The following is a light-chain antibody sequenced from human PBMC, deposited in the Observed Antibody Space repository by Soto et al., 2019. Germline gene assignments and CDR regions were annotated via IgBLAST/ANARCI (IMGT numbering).Light chain of an antibody. V-gene: IGLV2-14*03. CDR3: SSYSRSTTHVG. CDR2: DVS. CDR1: STYVGAFNY. Sequence: QSALTQPASVSGSPGRSVTISCTGTSTYVGAFNYVSWYQHLPGRAPKLIIYDVSNRPSEISYRFSASKSGRTASLTLSLLQAEDEADYYCSSYSRSTTHVGFGGGTKLTV. J-gene: IGLJ2*01.